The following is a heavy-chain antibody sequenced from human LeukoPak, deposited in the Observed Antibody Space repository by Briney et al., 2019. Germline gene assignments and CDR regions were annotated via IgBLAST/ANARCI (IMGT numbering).Heavy chain of an antibody. CDR3: ARSPRLRQQLADFDY. Sequence: GGSLRLSCAASGFTFSSYSMNWVRQAPGKGLEWVSSISSSSSYIYYADSVKGRFTISRDNAKNSLYLQMNSLRAEDTAVYYCARSPRLRQQLADFDYWGQGTLVTVSS. J-gene: IGHJ4*02. CDR2: ISSSSSYI. D-gene: IGHD6-13*01. CDR1: GFTFSSYS. V-gene: IGHV3-21*01.